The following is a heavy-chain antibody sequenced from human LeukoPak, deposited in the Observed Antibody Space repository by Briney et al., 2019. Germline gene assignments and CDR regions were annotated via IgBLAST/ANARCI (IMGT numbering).Heavy chain of an antibody. CDR3: ARDRAWNYFDY. CDR1: GFTFSSDA. CDR2: ISNDGSRK. Sequence: PGGSLRLSCAASGFTFSSDAMHWVRQAPGKGLEWVAIISNDGSRKYYAHSVEGRFTISRDNSKNTLYLQMDSLRAEDTAVYYCARDRAWNYFDYWGQGTLVTVSS. D-gene: IGHD3-3*01. J-gene: IGHJ4*02. V-gene: IGHV3-30*03.